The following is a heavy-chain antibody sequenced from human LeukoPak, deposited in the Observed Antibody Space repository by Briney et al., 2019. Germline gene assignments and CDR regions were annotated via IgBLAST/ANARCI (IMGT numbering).Heavy chain of an antibody. D-gene: IGHD3-10*01. CDR2: IYYSGST. CDR1: GGSISSDGYY. V-gene: IGHV4-31*03. Sequence: PSETLSLTCTVSGGSISSDGYYWSWIRQHPGKGLEWIGYIYYSGSTYYNPSLKSRVTISVDTSKNQFSLKLSSVTAADTAVYYCARGGGPNYYYGSGSYPQVDYWGQGTLVTVSS. J-gene: IGHJ4*02. CDR3: ARGGGPNYYYGSGSYPQVDY.